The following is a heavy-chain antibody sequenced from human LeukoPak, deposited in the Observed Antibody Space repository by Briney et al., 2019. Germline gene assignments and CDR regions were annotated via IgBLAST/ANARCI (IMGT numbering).Heavy chain of an antibody. D-gene: IGHD3-3*01. V-gene: IGHV3-23*01. CDR1: GFTFSTFA. J-gene: IGHJ4*02. Sequence: GGSLRLSCAASGFTFSTFAMSWVRQAPGKGLEWVSGISGWGRDTFYTDSVKGRFIISRDNSKNTLYLQMNSLRAEDTAVYYCARRSGYFHFDYWGQGTLVTVSS. CDR2: ISGWGRDT. CDR3: ARRSGYFHFDY.